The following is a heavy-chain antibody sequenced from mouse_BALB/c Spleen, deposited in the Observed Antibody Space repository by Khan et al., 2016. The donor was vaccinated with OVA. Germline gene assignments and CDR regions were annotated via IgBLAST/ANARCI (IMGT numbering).Heavy chain of an antibody. D-gene: IGHD2-4*01. CDR1: GYSITSEYT. J-gene: IGHJ3*01. Sequence: VQLKESGPGLVKPSQSLSLTCTVTGYSITSEYTWNWIRQFPGNKLEWMGFISYSGNTRYNPSLKSRISITRDTSKNQFFLQLNSVTSDETATNYSARKDYYDYDPFPYWGQGTLVTVSA. V-gene: IGHV3-2*02. CDR3: ARKDYYDYDPFPY. CDR2: ISYSGNT.